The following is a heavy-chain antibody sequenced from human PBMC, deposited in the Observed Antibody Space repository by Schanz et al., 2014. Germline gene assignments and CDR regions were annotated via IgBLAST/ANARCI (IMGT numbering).Heavy chain of an antibody. CDR2: TSHDGSFT. D-gene: IGHD4-17*01. J-gene: IGHJ4*02. V-gene: IGHV3-74*01. CDR1: GVTVSSNY. Sequence: EVQLVESGGGLVQPGGSLRLSCAASGVTVSSNYMSWVRQAPGKGLEWVSRTSHDGSFTTFADSVKGRFTISRDNAKNLMYLHLNSLRAEDTAVYYCVRDTDYHFDYWGQGTLVTVSS. CDR3: VRDTDYHFDY.